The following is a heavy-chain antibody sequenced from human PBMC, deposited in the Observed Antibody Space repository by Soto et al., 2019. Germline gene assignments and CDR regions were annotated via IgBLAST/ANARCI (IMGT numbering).Heavy chain of an antibody. Sequence: QVQLVESGGGVVQPGRSLRLSCAASGFTFSSYGMHWVRQAPGKGLEWVAVISYDGSNKYYADSVKGRFTISRDNSKNTLYLQMNSLRAEDTAVYYCAKQWGGRLEWLLNWFDPWGPGTLVTVSS. D-gene: IGHD3-3*01. V-gene: IGHV3-30*18. CDR2: ISYDGSNK. CDR3: AKQWGGRLEWLLNWFDP. CDR1: GFTFSSYG. J-gene: IGHJ5*02.